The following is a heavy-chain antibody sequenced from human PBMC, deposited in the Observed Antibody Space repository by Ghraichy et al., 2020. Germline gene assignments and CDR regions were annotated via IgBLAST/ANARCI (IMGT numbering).Heavy chain of an antibody. V-gene: IGHV1-69*13. J-gene: IGHJ3*02. CDR1: GGTLTNYL. Sequence: SVKVSCKASGGTLTNYLITWVRQAPGQGLEWMGGIIPFFGTTNYAQKFQGRLTITADESTRTASMDLSSLGSDDTAVYYCARVRSDVYDSRGNDAFDIWGQCPVVPVSS. CDR3: ARVRSDVYDSRGNDAFDI. D-gene: IGHD3-22*01. CDR2: IIPFFGTT.